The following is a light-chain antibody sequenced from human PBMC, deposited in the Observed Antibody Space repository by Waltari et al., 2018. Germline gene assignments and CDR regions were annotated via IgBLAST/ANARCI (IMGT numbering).Light chain of an antibody. CDR2: WAS. V-gene: IGKV4-1*01. CDR3: QQYYRSPVT. Sequence: DIVMTQSPDSLAVSLGESATINCNSSQSVLYRSDNKNYLGWYQQKPGLPPKLLIYWASTRESGVPDRFSGSGSGTDFTLTISSLQAEDVAVYYCQQYYRSPVTFGQGTRLEIK. CDR1: QSVLYRSDNKNY. J-gene: IGKJ5*01.